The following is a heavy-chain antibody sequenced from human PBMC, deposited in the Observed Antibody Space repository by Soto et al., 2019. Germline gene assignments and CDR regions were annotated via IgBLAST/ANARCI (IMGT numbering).Heavy chain of an antibody. D-gene: IGHD3-22*01. J-gene: IGHJ4*02. Sequence: PGGSLRLSCSASGFIFRMYAMHGVRQAPGKGLDYVSTINKDGSSTYYSDSVRGRFTISRDNSKNTLYLQMSSLRPEDTAVYYCVKDLVYHDTTGSSLDSWGQGVLVTVSS. CDR2: INKDGSST. V-gene: IGHV3-64D*06. CDR1: GFIFRMYA. CDR3: VKDLVYHDTTGSSLDS.